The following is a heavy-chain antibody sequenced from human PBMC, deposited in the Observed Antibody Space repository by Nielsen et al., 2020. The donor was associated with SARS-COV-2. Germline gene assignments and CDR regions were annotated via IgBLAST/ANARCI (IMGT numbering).Heavy chain of an antibody. CDR3: ARVGEGLLSY. V-gene: IGHV3-9*01. Sequence: GGSLRLSCAASGFTFDDYAMHWVRQAPGKGLEWVSGISWNSGSIGYADSVKGRFTISRDNAKNSLYLQMNSLRAEDTALYYCARVGEGLLSYWGQGTLVTVSS. CDR2: ISWNSGSI. D-gene: IGHD3-10*01. J-gene: IGHJ4*02. CDR1: GFTFDDYA.